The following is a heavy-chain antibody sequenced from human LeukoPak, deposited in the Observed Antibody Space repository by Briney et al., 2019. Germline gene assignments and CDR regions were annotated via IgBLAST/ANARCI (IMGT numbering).Heavy chain of an antibody. Sequence: SETLSLTCTVSSGSISTSNYYWGWVRQPPGKALEWIGNIFYSGSTYYNPSLKSRVTISLDTSKNHFSLSLSSVTAADTAVYYCANLYGDYPMAPQYFDTWGQGTLVTVSS. CDR1: SGSISTSNYY. CDR3: ANLYGDYPMAPQYFDT. D-gene: IGHD4-17*01. CDR2: IFYSGST. V-gene: IGHV4-39*02. J-gene: IGHJ5*02.